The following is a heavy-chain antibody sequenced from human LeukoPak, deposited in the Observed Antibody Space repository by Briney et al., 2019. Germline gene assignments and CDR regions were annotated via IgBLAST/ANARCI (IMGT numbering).Heavy chain of an antibody. V-gene: IGHV3-7*03. CDR2: IKEDGSEK. CDR1: GLTFGSYW. J-gene: IGHJ4*02. Sequence: SGGSLRLSCAASGLTFGSYWMSWVRQAPGKGLEWVANIKEDGSEKHYVDSVKGRFTISRDNAENSLYLQMNSLRAEDTAVYYCARGRCSGGSCYSDYWGQGTLVTVSS. CDR3: ARGRCSGGSCYSDY. D-gene: IGHD2-15*01.